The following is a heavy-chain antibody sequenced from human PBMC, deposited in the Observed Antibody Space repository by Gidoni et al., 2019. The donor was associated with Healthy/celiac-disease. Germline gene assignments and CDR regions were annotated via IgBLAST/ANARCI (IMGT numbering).Heavy chain of an antibody. Sequence: EVQLVESGGGLVTPGWSLRLSCAASGFTFSSYSMNWVRQAPGKGLEWVASISSSSSYIHYADSVKGRFTISRDNAKNSLYLQMNSLRAEDTAVYYCAREGSGESDAFDIWGQGTMVTVSS. CDR2: ISSSSSYI. CDR3: AREGSGESDAFDI. V-gene: IGHV3-21*01. J-gene: IGHJ3*02. CDR1: GFTFSSYS. D-gene: IGHD1-26*01.